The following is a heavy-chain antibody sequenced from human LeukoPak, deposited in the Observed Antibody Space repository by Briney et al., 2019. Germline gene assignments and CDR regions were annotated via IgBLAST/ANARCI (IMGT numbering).Heavy chain of an antibody. J-gene: IGHJ3*02. Sequence: GGSLRLSCEASGFTSFNFPMNWVRKAPGKGLEWVSHIRSDGTITYADSVKGRFTISRDDAKTSVYLQLNSLRDEDTAIYYCARNNIWAFDIWGQGTMVTVSS. V-gene: IGHV3-69-1*01. CDR3: ARNNIWAFDI. CDR2: IRSDGTI. D-gene: IGHD2/OR15-2a*01. CDR1: GFTSFNFP.